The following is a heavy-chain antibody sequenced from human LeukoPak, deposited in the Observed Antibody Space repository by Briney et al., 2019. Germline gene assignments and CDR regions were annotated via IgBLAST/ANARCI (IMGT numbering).Heavy chain of an antibody. Sequence: PSETLSLTCTVSGYSISSGYYWGWIRQPPGKGLEWIGIIYHSGSTYYNPSLKSRVTISLDTSKNQFSLKLSSVTAADTAVYYCARGGSLTVTSNLYNYWGQGTLVTVPS. CDR3: ARGGSLTVTSNLYNY. D-gene: IGHD4-17*01. CDR1: GYSISSGYY. V-gene: IGHV4-38-2*02. CDR2: IYHSGST. J-gene: IGHJ4*02.